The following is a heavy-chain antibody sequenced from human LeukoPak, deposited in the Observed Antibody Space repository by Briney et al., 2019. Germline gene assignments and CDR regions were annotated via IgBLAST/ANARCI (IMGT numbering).Heavy chain of an antibody. V-gene: IGHV3-30-3*01. CDR3: AREGSDNWNDDYYYYGMDV. Sequence: GRSLRLSCAASGFTFSSYAMHWVRQAPGKGLEWVAVISYDGSNKYYADSVKGRFTISRDNSKNTLYVQMNSLRAEDTAVYYCAREGSDNWNDDYYYYGMDVWGQGTTVSVSS. CDR2: ISYDGSNK. D-gene: IGHD1-1*01. CDR1: GFTFSSYA. J-gene: IGHJ6*02.